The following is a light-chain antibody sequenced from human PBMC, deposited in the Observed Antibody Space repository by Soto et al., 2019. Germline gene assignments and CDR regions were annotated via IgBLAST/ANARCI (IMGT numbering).Light chain of an antibody. CDR2: RNN. Sequence: QSVLTQPPSASGTPGQRVTISCSGSSSNIGSNYVYWYQQLPGTAPKLLIYRNNQRPSGVPDRFSGSKSGTSASLAISGLRSEDEAEYYCAAWDDSLSAFYVFGTGTKLTVL. CDR3: AAWDDSLSAFYV. CDR1: SSNIGSNY. J-gene: IGLJ1*01. V-gene: IGLV1-47*01.